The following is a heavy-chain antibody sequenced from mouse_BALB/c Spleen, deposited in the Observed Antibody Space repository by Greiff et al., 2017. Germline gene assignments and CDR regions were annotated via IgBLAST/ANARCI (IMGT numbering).Heavy chain of an antibody. Sequence: EVKLMESGGGLVKPGGSLKLSCAASGFAFSSYDMSWVRQTPEKRLEWVAYISSGGGSTYYPDTVKGRFTISRDNAKNTLYLQMSSLKSEDTAMYYCAREDGYYGAMDYWGQGTSVTVSS. CDR1: GFAFSSYD. CDR3: AREDGYYGAMDY. J-gene: IGHJ4*01. V-gene: IGHV5-12-1*01. CDR2: ISSGGGST. D-gene: IGHD2-3*01.